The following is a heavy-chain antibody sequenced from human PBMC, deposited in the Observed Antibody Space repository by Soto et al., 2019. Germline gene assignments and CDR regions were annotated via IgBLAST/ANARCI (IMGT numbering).Heavy chain of an antibody. D-gene: IGHD3-22*01. CDR2: RSGDGRT. CDR3: VKWHTSNFDSLPFTGFDF. V-gene: IGHV3-23*01. Sequence: GGSLRLSCVGSGFTFSDSVMAWVRQAPGRGLEWLSVRSGDGRTRYALSVTGRFTISRDNSKNTLYLQMRSLRAEDAAAYYCVKWHTSNFDSLPFTGFDFWGQGTQVTGSS. J-gene: IGHJ4*02. CDR1: GFTFSDSV.